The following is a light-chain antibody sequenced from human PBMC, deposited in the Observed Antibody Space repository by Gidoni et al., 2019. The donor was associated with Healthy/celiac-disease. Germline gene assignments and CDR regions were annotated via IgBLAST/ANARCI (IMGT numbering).Light chain of an antibody. CDR1: QSVSSN. J-gene: IGKJ2*04. CDR3: QQYNNWPPKSS. V-gene: IGKV3-15*01. CDR2: GAS. Sequence: EIVMTQSTATLSVSPGERATLSCRASQSVSSNLAWYQQKPGQAPRLLIYGASTRANGIQARFSCSGSGTEFTLTISSLQSEDFAVYYCQQYNNWPPKSSFGQGTKLEIK.